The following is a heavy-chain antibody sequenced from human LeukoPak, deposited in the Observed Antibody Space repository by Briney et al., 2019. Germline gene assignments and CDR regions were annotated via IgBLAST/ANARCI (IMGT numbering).Heavy chain of an antibody. D-gene: IGHD1-26*01. CDR3: AREWEVNRIAFDI. CDR1: GFTFSSYS. Sequence: GGSLRLSCAASGFTFSSYSMNWVRQAPGKGLEWVSSISSSSSYIYYADSVKGRFTISRDNAKNSLYLQMNSLRAEDTAVYYCAREWEVNRIAFDIWGQGTMVTVSS. J-gene: IGHJ3*02. CDR2: ISSSSSYI. V-gene: IGHV3-21*01.